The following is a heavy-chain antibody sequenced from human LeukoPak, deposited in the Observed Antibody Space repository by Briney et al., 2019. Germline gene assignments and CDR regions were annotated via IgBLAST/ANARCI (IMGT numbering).Heavy chain of an antibody. J-gene: IGHJ5*02. CDR2: IIPIFGTA. V-gene: IGHV1-69*13. Sequence: SVKVSCKASGGTFSSYAISWVRQAPGQGLEWMGGIIPIFGTANYAQKFQGRVTITADESTSTAYMELSSLRSEDTAVYYCARGARRTAGTWFDPWGQGTLVTVSS. CDR3: ARGARRTAGTWFDP. D-gene: IGHD6-19*01. CDR1: GGTFSSYA.